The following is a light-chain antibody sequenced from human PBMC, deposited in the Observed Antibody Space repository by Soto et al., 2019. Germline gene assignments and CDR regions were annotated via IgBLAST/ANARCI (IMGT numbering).Light chain of an antibody. J-gene: IGLJ3*02. V-gene: IGLV1-47*01. CDR2: RNN. CDR1: SSNIGKNY. Sequence: QSVLTQPPSASGTPGQRVTISCSGSSSNIGKNYVYWYQQLPGTAPKLLIYRNNQRPSGVPDQFSGSKSGTSASLAISGLLSEDEADYYCSVWDANLSAWVFGGGTKVTVL. CDR3: SVWDANLSAWV.